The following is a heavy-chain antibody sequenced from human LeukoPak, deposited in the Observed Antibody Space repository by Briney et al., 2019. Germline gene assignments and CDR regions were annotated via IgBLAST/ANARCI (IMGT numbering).Heavy chain of an antibody. Sequence: GGSLRLSCAASGFTFSSYGMHWVRQAPGKGLEWVAFISYDGSNKYYADSVKGRFTISRDNSKNTLYLQMNSLRAEDTAVYYCAKDLRGYSYGYELDYWGQGTLVTVSS. CDR1: GFTFSSYG. CDR3: AKDLRGYSYGYELDY. CDR2: ISYDGSNK. J-gene: IGHJ4*02. V-gene: IGHV3-30*18. D-gene: IGHD5-18*01.